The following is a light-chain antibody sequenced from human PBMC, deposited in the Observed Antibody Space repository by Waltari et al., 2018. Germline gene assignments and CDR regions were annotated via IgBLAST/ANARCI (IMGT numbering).Light chain of an antibody. CDR1: QSVTSIA. CDR2: GAS. V-gene: IGKV3-20*01. Sequence: DTVLTQSPDTVSLSPGDRGTLSCRASQSVTSIALSWFQQRPGQAPRLLIYGASNRATDIPDMFSGSGSGTDFTLTISRLEPEDFAVYYCQHYDGSVVTFGGGTKVEI. CDR3: QHYDGSVVT. J-gene: IGKJ4*01.